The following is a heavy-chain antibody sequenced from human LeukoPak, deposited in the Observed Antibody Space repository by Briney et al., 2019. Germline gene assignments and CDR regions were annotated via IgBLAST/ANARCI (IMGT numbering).Heavy chain of an antibody. D-gene: IGHD3-22*01. CDR1: GDSISSGSYY. Sequence: SETLSLTCIVSGDSISSGSYYWSWIRQPVGKGLEWIGHIYTSGSTNYNPSLRSRVTISVDTSKNQFSLKLSSVTAADTAVYFCARLIYPDSSGYYYKAFDIWGQGTMVTVSS. CDR3: ARLIYPDSSGYYYKAFDI. J-gene: IGHJ3*02. CDR2: IYTSGST. V-gene: IGHV4-61*09.